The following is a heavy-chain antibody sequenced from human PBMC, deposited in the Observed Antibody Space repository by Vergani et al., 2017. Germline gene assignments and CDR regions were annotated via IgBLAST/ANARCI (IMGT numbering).Heavy chain of an antibody. J-gene: IGHJ6*02. CDR3: ARDRPYFRVAADYGHYYYGMDV. Sequence: EVQLVESGGGLVQPGGPLRLSCAASGFTFSSYTMHWVRQAPGKGLEWVSYISSSSRTRYYADSVKGRFTISRDNAKNSLYLQMNSLRAEDTAVYYCARDRPYFRVAADYGHYYYGMDVWGQGTTVTVSS. D-gene: IGHD2-15*01. CDR2: ISSSSRTR. V-gene: IGHV3-48*01. CDR1: GFTFSSYT.